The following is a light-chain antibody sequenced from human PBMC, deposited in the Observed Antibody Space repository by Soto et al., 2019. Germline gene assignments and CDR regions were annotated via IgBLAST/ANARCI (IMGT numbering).Light chain of an antibody. CDR3: QTWGTGIWV. V-gene: IGLV4-69*01. J-gene: IGLJ3*02. CDR2: LNSDGSH. CDR1: SGHSSYA. Sequence: QPVLTQSPSASASLGASVKLTCTLSSGHSSYAIAWHQQQPDKGPRYLMKLNSDGSHTKGDGIPHRFSGSSSGAERYLTISSLQYEDEADYYCQTWGTGIWVFGGGTKLTVL.